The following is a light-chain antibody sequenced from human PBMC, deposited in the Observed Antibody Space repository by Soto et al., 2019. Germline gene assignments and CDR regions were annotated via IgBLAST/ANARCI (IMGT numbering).Light chain of an antibody. CDR3: SSYTSNSTPYV. V-gene: IGLV2-14*01. CDR1: NSDVGGYNY. Sequence: QSVLTQPASVSGSPGQSITISCTGTNSDVGGYNYVSWYQQHPGKAPKLMIYEVSNRPSGVSNRFSGSKSANTASLTISGLQAEDEADYYCSSYTSNSTPYVFGTGTKVTVL. CDR2: EVS. J-gene: IGLJ1*01.